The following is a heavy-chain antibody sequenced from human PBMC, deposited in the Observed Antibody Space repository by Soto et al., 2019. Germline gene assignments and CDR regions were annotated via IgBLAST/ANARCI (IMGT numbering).Heavy chain of an antibody. CDR2: ISTSGTTI. CDR1: GFAFNTYE. J-gene: IGHJ5*02. D-gene: IGHD5-18*01. CDR3: ARVRPGYSYGYPNWFDP. V-gene: IGHV3-48*03. Sequence: PGGYLRLSCAASGFAFNTYEMNWVRQAPGKGLEWVSYISTSGTTIYYADSVKGRFTISRDNAKNSLYLQMNSLRAEDTAVYFCARVRPGYSYGYPNWFDPWGQGTLVTVSS.